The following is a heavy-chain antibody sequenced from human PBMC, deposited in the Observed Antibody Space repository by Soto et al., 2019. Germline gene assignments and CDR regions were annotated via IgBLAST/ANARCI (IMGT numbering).Heavy chain of an antibody. Sequence: SETLSLTCTVSGGSISSYYWSWIRQPPGKGLEWIGYIYYSGSTNYNPSLKSRVAISVDTSKNQFSLKLSSVTAADTAVYYCARVFYSSGWLFRWFDPWGQGTLVTVSS. CDR1: GGSISSYY. J-gene: IGHJ5*02. CDR2: IYYSGST. CDR3: ARVFYSSGWLFRWFDP. D-gene: IGHD6-19*01. V-gene: IGHV4-59*01.